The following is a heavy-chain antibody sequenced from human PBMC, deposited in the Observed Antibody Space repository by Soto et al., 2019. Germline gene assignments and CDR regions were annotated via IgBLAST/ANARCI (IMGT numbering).Heavy chain of an antibody. CDR3: AREGNLGRWLQPLDF. J-gene: IGHJ4*02. V-gene: IGHV4-59*01. CDR1: GAYMSRDH. CDR2: IHYNGNT. Sequence: SATLSRTGTGCGAYMSRDHWSWVRQPPGKGLEWIGNIHYNGNTKYNPSLKSRVSMSVDTSKNQFSLRLISVTAADTAKYFCAREGNLGRWLQPLDFWGQGTLVTVSS. D-gene: IGHD5-12*01.